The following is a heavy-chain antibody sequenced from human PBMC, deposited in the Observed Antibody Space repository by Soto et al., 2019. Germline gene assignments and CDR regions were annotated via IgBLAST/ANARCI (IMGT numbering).Heavy chain of an antibody. CDR1: GYTFTSYG. J-gene: IGHJ6*02. V-gene: IGHV1-18*01. CDR3: ARASSYCGGDCYYYYGMDV. Sequence: QVQLVQSGAEVKKPGASVKVSCKASGYTFTSYGITWVRQAPGQGLEWMGGISAYNGNTNYAQKLQGRVTMTTDTSTGPAYMELRSLRSDDTAVYYFARASSYCGGDCYYYYGMDVWGQGTTVTVSS. CDR2: ISAYNGNT. D-gene: IGHD2-21*02.